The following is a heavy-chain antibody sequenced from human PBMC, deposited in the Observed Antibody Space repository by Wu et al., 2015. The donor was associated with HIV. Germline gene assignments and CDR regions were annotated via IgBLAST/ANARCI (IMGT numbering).Heavy chain of an antibody. CDR1: GGTFSSYA. CDR3: ARGYGDYGRIYGEYFQH. J-gene: IGHJ1*01. V-gene: IGHV1-69*12. D-gene: IGHD4-17*01. Sequence: QVQLVQSGAEMKKPGSSVKVSCKASGGTFSSYAISWVRQAPGQGLEWMGGIIPIFGTANYAQKFQGRVTITADESTSTAYMELSSLRSEDTAVYYCARGYGDYGRIYGEYFQHWGQGTLVTVSS. CDR2: IIPIFGTA.